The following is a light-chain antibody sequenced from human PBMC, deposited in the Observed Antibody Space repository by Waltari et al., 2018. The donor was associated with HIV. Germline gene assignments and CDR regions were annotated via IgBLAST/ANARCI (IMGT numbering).Light chain of an antibody. CDR1: QSLQHSNGYTY. CDR2: LAS. CDR3: MQALQTPLT. J-gene: IGKJ4*01. V-gene: IGKV2-28*01. Sequence: EIVMTQSPLSLPVTPGEPASISCRSSQSLQHSNGYTYLAWYLQKPGQSPHLLIYLASTRASGVPDRFSGSGSGTDYTLTISRVEAEDVGIYYCMQALQTPLTFGGGTKVEMK.